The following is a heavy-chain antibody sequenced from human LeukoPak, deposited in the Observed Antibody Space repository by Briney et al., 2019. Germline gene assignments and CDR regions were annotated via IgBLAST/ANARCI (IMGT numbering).Heavy chain of an antibody. J-gene: IGHJ3*02. D-gene: IGHD6-19*01. CDR2: IYYSGST. CDR3: ARGVYSSGWYGTGAFDI. V-gene: IGHV4-31*03. CDR1: GGSISSGGYY. Sequence: PSETLSLTCTVSGGSISSGGYYWSWIRQHPGKGLEWIGYIYYSGSTYYNPSLKSRVTISVDTSKNQFFLKLSSVTAADTAVYYCARGVYSSGWYGTGAFDIWGQGTMVTVSS.